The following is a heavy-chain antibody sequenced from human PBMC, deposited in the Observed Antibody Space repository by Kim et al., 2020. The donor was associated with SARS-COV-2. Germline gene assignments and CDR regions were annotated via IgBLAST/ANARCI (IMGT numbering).Heavy chain of an antibody. D-gene: IGHD6-13*01. V-gene: IGHV4-59*01. CDR3: ARYDPIAAAGYFDY. Sequence: SETLSLTCTVSGGSISSYYWSWIRQPPGKGLEWIGYIYYSGSTNYNPSLKSRVTISVDTSKNQFSLKLSSVTAADTAVYYCARYDPIAAAGYFDYWGQGTLVTVSS. J-gene: IGHJ4*02. CDR2: IYYSGST. CDR1: GGSISSYY.